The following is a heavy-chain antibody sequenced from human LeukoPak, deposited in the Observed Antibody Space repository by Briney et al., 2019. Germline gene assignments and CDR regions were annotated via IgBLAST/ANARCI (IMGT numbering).Heavy chain of an antibody. J-gene: IGHJ4*02. CDR1: GGSISSSSYY. CDR2: IYYSGST. Sequence: SSETLSLTCTVSGGSISSSSYYWGWIRQPPGKGLEWIGSIYYSGSTYYNPSLKSRVTISVDTSKNQFSLKLSSVTAADTAVYYCARDPPFQWELLPFIFDYWGQGTLVTVSS. D-gene: IGHD1-26*01. V-gene: IGHV4-39*07. CDR3: ARDPPFQWELLPFIFDY.